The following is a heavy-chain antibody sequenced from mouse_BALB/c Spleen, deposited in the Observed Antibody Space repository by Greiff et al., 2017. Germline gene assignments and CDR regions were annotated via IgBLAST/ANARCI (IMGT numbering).Heavy chain of an antibody. V-gene: IGHV1-5*01. CDR2: IYPGNSDT. CDR3: TRELLDYGSSYAMDY. J-gene: IGHJ4*01. Sequence: EVQVVESGTVLARPGASVKMSCKASGYSFTSYWMHWVNQRPGQGLEWIGAIYPGNSDTSYNQKFKGKAKLTAVTSASTAYMELSSLTNEDSAVYYCTRELLDYGSSYAMDYWGQGTSVTVSA. CDR1: GYSFTSYW. D-gene: IGHD1-1*01.